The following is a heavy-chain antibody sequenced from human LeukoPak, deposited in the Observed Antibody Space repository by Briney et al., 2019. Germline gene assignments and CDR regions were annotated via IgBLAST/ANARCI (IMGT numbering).Heavy chain of an antibody. CDR2: ISDNGNT. Sequence: ASVKVSCKASGYTFTTYGISWVRQAPGQGLEWMGWISDNGNTDYAQKFQGRVTMTTDTSTSTAYMELRSLRSDDMAVYYCARYPGFLIDYWGQGTLVTVPS. D-gene: IGHD2/OR15-2a*01. J-gene: IGHJ4*02. CDR3: ARYPGFLIDY. V-gene: IGHV1-18*03. CDR1: GYTFTTYG.